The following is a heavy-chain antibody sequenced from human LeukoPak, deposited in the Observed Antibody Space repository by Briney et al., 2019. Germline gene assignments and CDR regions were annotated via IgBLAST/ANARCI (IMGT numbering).Heavy chain of an antibody. J-gene: IGHJ4*02. CDR3: ARGARAGYNLEPFDY. V-gene: IGHV4-59*08. Sequence: PSETLSLTCTVSGGSINNYFWTWIRQSPGKGLEWLGYIDDSGFTNYNPSLKSRVTIAKDTPKNQFSLRLTSVTAADTAVYYCARGARAGYNLEPFDYWGQGTLVTVSS. CDR2: IDDSGFT. CDR1: GGSINNYF. D-gene: IGHD5-24*01.